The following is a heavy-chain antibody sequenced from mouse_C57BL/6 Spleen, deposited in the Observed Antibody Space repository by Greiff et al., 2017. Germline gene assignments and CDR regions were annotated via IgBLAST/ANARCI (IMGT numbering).Heavy chain of an antibody. CDR3: AVRDYYGSSSPYAMDY. D-gene: IGHD1-1*01. CDR2: IYPGSGST. J-gene: IGHJ4*01. Sequence: VQLQQPGAELVKPGASVKMSCKASGYTFTSYWITWVKQRPGQGLEWIGDIYPGSGSTNYNEKFKSKATLTVDTSSSTAYMQLSSLTSEDSAVYYCAVRDYYGSSSPYAMDYWGQGTSVTVSS. CDR1: GYTFTSYW. V-gene: IGHV1-55*01.